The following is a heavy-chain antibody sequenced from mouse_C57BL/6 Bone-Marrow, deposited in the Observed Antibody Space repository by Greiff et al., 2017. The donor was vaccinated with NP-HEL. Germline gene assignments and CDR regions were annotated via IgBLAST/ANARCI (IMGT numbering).Heavy chain of an antibody. CDR2: IDPSDSYT. CDR3: ARRGSMYYYGSSPYGDY. V-gene: IGHV1-69*01. D-gene: IGHD1-1*01. Sequence: QVQLQQPGAELVMPGASVKLSCKASGYTFTSYWMHWVKQRPGQGLEWIGEIDPSDSYTNYNQKFKGKSTLTVDKSSSTAYMQLSSLTSEDSAVYYCARRGSMYYYGSSPYGDYWGQGTSVTVSS. J-gene: IGHJ4*01. CDR1: GYTFTSYW.